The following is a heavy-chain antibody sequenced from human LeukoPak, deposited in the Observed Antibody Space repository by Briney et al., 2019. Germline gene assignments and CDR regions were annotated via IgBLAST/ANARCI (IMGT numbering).Heavy chain of an antibody. Sequence: GGSLRLSCAASGFTFSSYGMHWVRQAPGKGLEWVTFIRYDGSNKYYAVSVKGRFTISRDNSKNTLYLQMNSLRAEDTAVYYCARDDYGRTDAFDIWGQGTMVTVSS. CDR2: IRYDGSNK. V-gene: IGHV3-30*02. CDR3: ARDDYGRTDAFDI. CDR1: GFTFSSYG. J-gene: IGHJ3*02. D-gene: IGHD4-17*01.